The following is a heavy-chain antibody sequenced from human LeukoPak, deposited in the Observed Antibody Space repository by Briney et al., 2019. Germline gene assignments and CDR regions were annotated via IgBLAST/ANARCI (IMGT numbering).Heavy chain of an antibody. CDR2: IIPIFGTA. CDR3: ARSGVGATNHDY. CDR1: GGTFSSYA. J-gene: IGHJ4*02. V-gene: IGHV1-69*13. Sequence: ASVKVSCKASGGTFSSYAISWVRQAPGQGLEWKGGIIPIFGTANYAQKFQGRVTITADESTSTAYMELSSLRSEDTAVYYCARSGVGATNHDYWGQGTLVTVSS. D-gene: IGHD1-26*01.